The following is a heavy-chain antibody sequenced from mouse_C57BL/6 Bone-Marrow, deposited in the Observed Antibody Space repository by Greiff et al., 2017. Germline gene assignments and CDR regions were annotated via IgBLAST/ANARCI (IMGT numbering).Heavy chain of an antibody. Sequence: QVQLQQPGAELVRPGTSVKLSCKASGYTFTSYWMHWVKQRPGQGLEWIGVIDPSDSYTNYNQKFKGKATLTVDTSSSTAYMQLSSLTSEDSAVYYCARGYDADSWGQGTTLTVSS. J-gene: IGHJ2*01. CDR1: GYTFTSYW. V-gene: IGHV1-59*01. CDR3: ARGYDADS. D-gene: IGHD2-2*01. CDR2: IDPSDSYT.